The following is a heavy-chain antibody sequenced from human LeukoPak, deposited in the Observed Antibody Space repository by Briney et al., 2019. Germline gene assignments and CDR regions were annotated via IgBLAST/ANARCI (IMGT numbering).Heavy chain of an antibody. CDR2: IYYSGST. J-gene: IGHJ6*02. Sequence: SETLSLTCTVSGGSFSGSYWSWIRQPPGKGLEWIGYIYYSGSTNYNPSLKSRVTISVDTSKNQFSLKLSSVTAADTAVYYCARVGGQQLEKDPYYYYGMDVWGQGTTVTVSS. CDR3: ARVGGQQLEKDPYYYYGMDV. V-gene: IGHV4-59*01. D-gene: IGHD6-13*01. CDR1: GGSFSGSY.